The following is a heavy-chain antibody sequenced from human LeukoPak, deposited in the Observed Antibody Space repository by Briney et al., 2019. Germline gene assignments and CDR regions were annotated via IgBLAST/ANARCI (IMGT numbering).Heavy chain of an antibody. V-gene: IGHV1-2*02. D-gene: IGHD6-13*01. CDR3: ARVRIEAAGRGLDY. CDR1: GYTFTGYY. J-gene: IGHJ4*02. Sequence: ASVKVSCKASGYTFTGYYMHWVRQAPGQGLEWMGWINPNSGGTNYAQKFQGRVTMTRDTSISTAYMELSRLTSDDTAVYYCARVRIEAAGRGLDYWGQGTLVTVSS. CDR2: INPNSGGT.